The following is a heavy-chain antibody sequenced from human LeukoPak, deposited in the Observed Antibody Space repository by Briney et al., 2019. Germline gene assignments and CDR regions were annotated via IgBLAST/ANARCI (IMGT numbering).Heavy chain of an antibody. CDR2: SNPNSGGT. Sequence: ASVKVSCKASGYTFTGYYMHWVRQAPGQGLEWMGWSNPNSGGTNYAQKFQGRVTMTRDTSISTAYMELSRLRSDDTAVYYCARPAPYSWNRKNPLPFDPGGQGTLVTVSS. CDR3: ARPAPYSWNRKNPLPFDP. D-gene: IGHD1-20*01. V-gene: IGHV1-2*02. CDR1: GYTFTGYY. J-gene: IGHJ5*02.